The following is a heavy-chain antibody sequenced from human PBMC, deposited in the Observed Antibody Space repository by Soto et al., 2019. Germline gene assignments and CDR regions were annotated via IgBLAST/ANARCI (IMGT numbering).Heavy chain of an antibody. D-gene: IGHD3-22*01. CDR2: INPNSGGT. J-gene: IGHJ5*02. V-gene: IGHV1-2*02. Sequence: QVHLVESGAEVKRPGASVKVSCTPSGYTFTAYYLHWVRQAPGQGLEWMGWINPNSGGTNYAQKFQGRVTMTRDTSISTVYMELSGLRSGDTAMYYCARTYDSSGQPSHYFDPWGQGTLVTVSS. CDR3: ARTYDSSGQPSHYFDP. CDR1: GYTFTAYY.